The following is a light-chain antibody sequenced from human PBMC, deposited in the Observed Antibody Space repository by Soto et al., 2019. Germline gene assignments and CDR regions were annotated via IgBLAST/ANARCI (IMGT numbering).Light chain of an antibody. CDR2: DVS. CDR1: SSDVGGYNY. CDR3: SSYTSSSTHL. V-gene: IGLV2-14*01. Sequence: QSVLTQPASVSGSPGQSITISCTGTSSDVGGYNYVSWYQQHPGKAPKLMIYDVSNRPSGVSNRFSGSNSGNTASLTISGLQAEDEADYYCSSYTSSSTHLFGGGTKLTVL. J-gene: IGLJ2*01.